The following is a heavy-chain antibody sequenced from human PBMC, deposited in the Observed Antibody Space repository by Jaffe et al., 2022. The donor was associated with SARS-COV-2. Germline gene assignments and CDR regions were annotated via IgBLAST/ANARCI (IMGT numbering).Heavy chain of an antibody. CDR3: TITGTTGLDPGSYFDY. V-gene: IGHV3-49*04. J-gene: IGHJ4*02. CDR2: IRSKAYGGTT. Sequence: EVQLVESGGGLVQPGRSLRLSCTASGFTFGDYAMSWVRQAPGKGLEWVGFIRSKAYGGTTEYAASVKGRFTISRDDSKSIAYLQMNSLKTEDTAVYYCTITGTTGLDPGSYFDYWGQGTLVTVSS. CDR1: GFTFGDYA. D-gene: IGHD1-7*01.